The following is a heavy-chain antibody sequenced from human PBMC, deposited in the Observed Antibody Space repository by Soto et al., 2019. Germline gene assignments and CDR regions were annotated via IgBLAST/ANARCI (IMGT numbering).Heavy chain of an antibody. CDR2: TKQDGSEK. Sequence: LRLSFVASGFTFSSYWMSWVRQAPGKGLEWVANTKQDGSEKFHADSVKGRFTISRDNVKKSLFLQLNSLRAEDTAVYYCARDPPTEPFYYDYYGMDVWGQGTTVTVSS. CDR3: ARDPPTEPFYYDYYGMDV. J-gene: IGHJ6*02. V-gene: IGHV3-7*01. CDR1: GFTFSSYW. D-gene: IGHD4-4*01.